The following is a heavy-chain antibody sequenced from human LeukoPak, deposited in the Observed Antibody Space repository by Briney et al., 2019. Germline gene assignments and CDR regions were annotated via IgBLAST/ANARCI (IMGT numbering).Heavy chain of an antibody. CDR2: INPNSGGT. Sequence: ASVTVSCKASGYTFTSYDINWVRQATGQGLEWMGWINPNSGGTNYAQKFQGRVTMTRDTSISTAYMELSRLRSNDTAVYYCATGTYSSSWYYFDYWGQGTLVTVSS. J-gene: IGHJ4*02. CDR1: GYTFTSYD. D-gene: IGHD6-13*01. V-gene: IGHV1-2*02. CDR3: ATGTYSSSWYYFDY.